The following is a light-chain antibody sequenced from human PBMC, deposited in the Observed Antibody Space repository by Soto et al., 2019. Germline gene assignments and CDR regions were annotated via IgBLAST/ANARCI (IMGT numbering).Light chain of an antibody. CDR3: CSYAGNSEV. CDR2: EVT. V-gene: IGLV2-23*02. CDR1: SGDVGSYNL. Sequence: QSALTQPASVSGSPGQSITIPCTGTSGDVGSYNLVSWYQQHPGKAPKLLIYEVTERPSGVSNRFSGSKSGSTASLTISRLQPDDEADYYCCSYAGNSEVFGTGTKVTVL. J-gene: IGLJ1*01.